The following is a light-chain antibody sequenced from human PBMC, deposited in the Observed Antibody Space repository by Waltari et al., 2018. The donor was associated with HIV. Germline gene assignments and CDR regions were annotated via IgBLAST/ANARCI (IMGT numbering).Light chain of an antibody. V-gene: IGLV3-21*04. Sequence: SYVLTQPPSVSLAPGKTANITCGGSNIEYKSVHWYQQKTGRAPKLLIFYDTDRPSGIPQRISGSNSGDTATLTIRRVGPGDEADYFCQVWDSSTDHVAFGGGTKLTVL. CDR2: YDT. CDR1: NIEYKS. CDR3: QVWDSSTDHVA. J-gene: IGLJ3*02.